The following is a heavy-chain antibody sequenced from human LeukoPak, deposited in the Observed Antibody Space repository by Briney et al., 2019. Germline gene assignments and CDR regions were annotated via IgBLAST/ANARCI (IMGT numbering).Heavy chain of an antibody. J-gene: IGHJ4*02. CDR2: ISSSSDYI. V-gene: IGHV3-21*01. CDR3: ARDGGYCTNGVCYLDY. D-gene: IGHD2-8*01. Sequence: AGGSPRLSCAASGFTFSSYSMNWVRQAPGKGLEWVSSISSSSDYIYYADSVKGRFTISRDNAKNSLYLQMNSLRAEDTAVYYCARDGGYCTNGVCYLDYWGQGTLVTVSS. CDR1: GFTFSSYS.